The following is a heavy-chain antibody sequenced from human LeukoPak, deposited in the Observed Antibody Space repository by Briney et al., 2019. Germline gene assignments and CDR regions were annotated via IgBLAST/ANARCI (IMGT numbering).Heavy chain of an antibody. CDR2: INHSGST. V-gene: IGHV4-34*01. CDR1: GGSFSGYC. CDR3: ARGALRSVVPAAPFDY. Sequence: SETLSLTCAVYGGSFSGYCWSWIRQPPGKGLEWIGEINHSGSTNYNPSLKSRVTISVDTSKNQFSLKLSSMTAADTAVYYCARGALRSVVPAAPFDYWGQGTLVTVSS. D-gene: IGHD2-2*01. J-gene: IGHJ4*02.